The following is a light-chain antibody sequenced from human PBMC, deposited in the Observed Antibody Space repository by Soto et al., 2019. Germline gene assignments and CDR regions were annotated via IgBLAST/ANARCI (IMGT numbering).Light chain of an antibody. CDR2: DNN. CDR1: SSNIGNNY. J-gene: IGLJ3*02. V-gene: IGLV1-51*01. CDR3: GTWDSSLSAGV. Sequence: QSVLTQPPSVSAAPGQKVTISCSGSSSNIGNNYVSCCQHLPGTAPKLLIYDNNERPSGVPDRFSGSKSGTSATLGITGLQTGDEADYYCGTWDSSLSAGVFGGGTKVTVL.